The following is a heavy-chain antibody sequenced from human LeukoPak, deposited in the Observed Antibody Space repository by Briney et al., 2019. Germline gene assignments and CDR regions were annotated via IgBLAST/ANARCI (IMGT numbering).Heavy chain of an antibody. V-gene: IGHV1-2*02. CDR3: ARGGGVVVPAATRPGY. CDR2: INPNSGGT. J-gene: IGHJ4*02. D-gene: IGHD2-2*01. Sequence: RASVKVSCKASGYTFTGYYMHWVRQAPGQGLEWMGWINPNSGGTNYAQKFQGRVTMTRDTSISTAYMELSRLRSDDTAVYYCARGGGVVVPAATRPGYWGQGTLVTVSS. CDR1: GYTFTGYY.